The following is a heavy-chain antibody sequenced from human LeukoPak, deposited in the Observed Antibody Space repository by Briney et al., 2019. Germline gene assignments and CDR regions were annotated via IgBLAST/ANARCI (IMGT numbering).Heavy chain of an antibody. J-gene: IGHJ4*02. Sequence: LAASVKVSCKASGGTFSSYAISWVRQAPGQRLKWMGWINAGNGNTKYSQKFQGRVTITRDTSASTAYMELSSLRSEDTAVYYCARGPNTIFGVASLIDYWGQGTLVTVSS. D-gene: IGHD3-3*01. V-gene: IGHV1-3*01. CDR1: GGTFSSYA. CDR3: ARGPNTIFGVASLIDY. CDR2: INAGNGNT.